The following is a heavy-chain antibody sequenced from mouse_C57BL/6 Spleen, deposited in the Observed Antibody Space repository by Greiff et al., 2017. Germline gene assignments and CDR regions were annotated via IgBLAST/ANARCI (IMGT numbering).Heavy chain of an antibody. D-gene: IGHD1-1*01. Sequence: VQLLQPGAELVKPGASVKLSCKASGYTFTSYWMQWVKQRPGQGLEWIGEIDPCDSYTNYNHKFKGKATMSVDTSSSTDYMQLSRLTSRGSADYYCASRANCASSGEGYYFDYWGQGTTLTVSA. CDR3: ASRANCASSGEGYYFDY. CDR1: GYTFTSYW. V-gene: IGHV1-50*01. CDR2: IDPCDSYT. J-gene: IGHJ2*01.